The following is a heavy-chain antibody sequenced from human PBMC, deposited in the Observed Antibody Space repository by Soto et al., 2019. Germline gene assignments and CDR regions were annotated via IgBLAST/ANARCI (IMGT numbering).Heavy chain of an antibody. CDR1: VSTFTKYS. V-gene: IGHV1-69*04. CDR2: IIPILGIA. Sequence: VNVPRTDSVSTFTKYSLRWLGPAPSREGTGMGRIIPILGIANYAQKFQGRVTITADKSTSTAYMELSSLRSEDTAVYYCARANVDGYYDILTGYSVHWFDPWGQGTLVTVSS. J-gene: IGHJ5*02. CDR3: ARANVDGYYDILTGYSVHWFDP. D-gene: IGHD3-9*01.